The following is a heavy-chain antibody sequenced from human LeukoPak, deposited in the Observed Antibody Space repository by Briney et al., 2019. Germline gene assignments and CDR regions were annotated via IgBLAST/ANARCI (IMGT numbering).Heavy chain of an antibody. V-gene: IGHV3-73*01. CDR1: GFSFSGSA. J-gene: IGHJ3*02. CDR2: IRSKANSYAT. Sequence: GGSLRLSCAASGFSFSGSAMHWVRQASGKGLEWVGRIRSKANSYATAYAASVKGRFTISRDDSKNTAYLLMNSLKTEDTAVYYCTSYDYGVYVPFDIWGQGTMVTVSS. CDR3: TSYDYGVYVPFDI. D-gene: IGHD4-17*01.